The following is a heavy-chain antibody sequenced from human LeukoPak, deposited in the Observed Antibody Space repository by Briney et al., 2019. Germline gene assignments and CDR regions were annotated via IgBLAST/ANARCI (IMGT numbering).Heavy chain of an antibody. CDR1: GGFNTHYY. CDR2: IYHSGST. D-gene: IGHD3-22*01. CDR3: ARGQWLPVFDF. V-gene: IGHV4-59*01. J-gene: IGHJ4*02. Sequence: SETLSLTCSVSGGFNTHYYWSWIRRPPGKGLEWIGYIYHSGSTNYNPSLKSRVTISVDTSKNHFSLKLSSVTASDTAVYYCARGQWLPVFDFWGQGTLVTVSS.